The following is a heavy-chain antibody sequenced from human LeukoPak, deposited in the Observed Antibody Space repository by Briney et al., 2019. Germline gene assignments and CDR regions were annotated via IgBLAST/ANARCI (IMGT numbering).Heavy chain of an antibody. CDR3: ARGFWNFGY. CDR2: IYYSGST. V-gene: IGHV4-59*01. J-gene: IGHJ4*02. CDR1: GGSICSYY. D-gene: IGHD1-1*01. Sequence: PSETLSLTCTVSGGSICSYYWSWIREPPGKGVEWIGYIYYSGSTNYNPSLKSRVTISVDTSKNQFSLKLSSVTAADTAVYYCARGFWNFGYWGQGTLVTVSS.